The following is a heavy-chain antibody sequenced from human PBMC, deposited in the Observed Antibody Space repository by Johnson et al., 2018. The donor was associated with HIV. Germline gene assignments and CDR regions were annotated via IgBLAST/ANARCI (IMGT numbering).Heavy chain of an antibody. V-gene: IGHV3-66*01. J-gene: IGHJ3*02. Sequence: VQLVESGGGLVQPGGSLRLSCAASGFTVSSYYMSWVRQAPGKGLEWVSVLFSGGSIYFADSVKGRFTISIDNSKNTLYLQMNSLRAEDTAVYYCARACRDGYTCDVFDIWGQGTMVTVSS. CDR2: LFSGGSI. D-gene: IGHD5-24*01. CDR3: ARACRDGYTCDVFDI. CDR1: GFTVSSYY.